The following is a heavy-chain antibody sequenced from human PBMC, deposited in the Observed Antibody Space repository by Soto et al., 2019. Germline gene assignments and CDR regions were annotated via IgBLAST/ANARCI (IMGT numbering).Heavy chain of an antibody. CDR2: MNPNSGNT. CDR3: AREGRYYASGRFWWFDP. CDR1: GYTFTSYD. V-gene: IGHV1-8*01. Sequence: ASLEVSCKASGYTFTSYDINWVRQATGQGLEWMGWMNPNSGNTGYAQKFQGRVTISVDTSKNQFSLKLSSVTAADTAVYYCAREGRYYASGRFWWFDPWGQGTLVTVSS. J-gene: IGHJ5*02. D-gene: IGHD3-10*01.